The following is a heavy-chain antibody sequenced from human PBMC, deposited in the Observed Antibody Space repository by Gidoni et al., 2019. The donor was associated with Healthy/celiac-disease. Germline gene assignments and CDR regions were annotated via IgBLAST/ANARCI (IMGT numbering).Heavy chain of an antibody. Sequence: QVQLVESGGGVVQPGRSLRLSCAASGVTFRSYGMHWVRQAPGKGLEWVAVISYDGSNKYYADSVKCRFTISRDNSKNTRYLQMNSLRAEDTAVYYCAKDRGSGSSKAFYYYGMDVWGQGTTVTVSS. CDR3: AKDRGSGSSKAFYYYGMDV. D-gene: IGHD3-10*01. V-gene: IGHV3-30*18. CDR1: GVTFRSYG. J-gene: IGHJ6*02. CDR2: ISYDGSNK.